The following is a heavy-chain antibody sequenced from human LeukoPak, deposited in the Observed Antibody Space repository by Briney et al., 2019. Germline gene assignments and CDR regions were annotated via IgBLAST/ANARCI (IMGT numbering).Heavy chain of an antibody. Sequence: GRSLRLSCAASGFTFSSYAMHWVRQAPGKGLEWVAVISYDGSKKYHADSVKGRFTISRDNSKNTLYLQMNSLRPEDTAVYYCARALLVRNGYNYSPNYFDYWGQGTLVTVSS. D-gene: IGHD5-24*01. V-gene: IGHV3-30-3*01. CDR1: GFTFSSYA. CDR2: ISYDGSKK. CDR3: ARALLVRNGYNYSPNYFDY. J-gene: IGHJ4*02.